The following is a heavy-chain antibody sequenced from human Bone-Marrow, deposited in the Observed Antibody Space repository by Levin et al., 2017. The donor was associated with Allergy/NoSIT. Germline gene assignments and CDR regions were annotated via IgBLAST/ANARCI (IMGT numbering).Heavy chain of an antibody. CDR1: GFTFGNAW. J-gene: IGHJ4*02. V-gene: IGHV3-15*01. Sequence: TAGGSLRLSCVASGFTFGNAWMNWVRQAPGKGLQWVGRIKGKTDGGTTDYAAPVKGRFTISRDDSKTTLYLQMNSLKTEDTAIYYCTTRSHWGQGTLVTVFS. CDR2: IKGKTDGGTT. CDR3: TTRSH.